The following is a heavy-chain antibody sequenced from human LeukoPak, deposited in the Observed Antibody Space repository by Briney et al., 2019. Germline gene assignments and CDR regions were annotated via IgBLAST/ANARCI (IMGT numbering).Heavy chain of an antibody. CDR1: GFTVSSNS. V-gene: IGHV3-53*01. Sequence: GGSLRLSCTVSGFTVSSNSMSWVRQAPGKGLEWVSFIYSDNTHYSDSVKGRFTISRDNSKNTLYLQMSSLRAEDTAVYYCAKDQSRYSSSWYGDDYWGQGTLVTVSS. CDR3: AKDQSRYSSSWYGDDY. CDR2: IYSDNT. D-gene: IGHD6-13*01. J-gene: IGHJ4*02.